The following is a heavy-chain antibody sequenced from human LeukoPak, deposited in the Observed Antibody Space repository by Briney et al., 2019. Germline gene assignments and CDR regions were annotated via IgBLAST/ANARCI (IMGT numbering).Heavy chain of an antibody. Sequence: GASVKVSCKASGYTFTGYYMHWVRQAPGQGLEWMGWINPNSGGTNYAQKFQGRVTMTRDTSISTAYMELSRLRSDDTAVYYCARDSFLVRGVADYYYYYGMDVWGQGTTVTVSS. D-gene: IGHD3-10*01. J-gene: IGHJ6*02. V-gene: IGHV1-2*02. CDR2: INPNSGGT. CDR1: GYTFTGYY. CDR3: ARDSFLVRGVADYYYYYGMDV.